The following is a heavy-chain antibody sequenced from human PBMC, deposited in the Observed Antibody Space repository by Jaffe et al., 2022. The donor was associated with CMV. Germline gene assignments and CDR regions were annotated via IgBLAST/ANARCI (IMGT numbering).Heavy chain of an antibody. CDR3: ARSAAAAPGPYYYGMDV. CDR2: IWYDGSNK. D-gene: IGHD6-13*01. Sequence: QVQLVESGGGVVQPGRSLRLSCAASGFTFSSYGMHWVRQAPGKGLEWVAVIWYDGSNKYYADSVKGRFTISRDNSKNTLYLQMNSLRAEDTAVYYCARSAAAAPGPYYYGMDVWGQGTTVTVSS. J-gene: IGHJ6*02. CDR1: GFTFSSYG. V-gene: IGHV3-33*01.